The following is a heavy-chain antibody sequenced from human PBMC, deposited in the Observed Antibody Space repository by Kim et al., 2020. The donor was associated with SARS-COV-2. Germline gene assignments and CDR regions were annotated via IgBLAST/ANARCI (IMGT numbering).Heavy chain of an antibody. CDR2: ISYDGSNK. CDR3: ARSQPNNYYGMDV. Sequence: GGSLRLSCAASGFTFSSYAMHWVRQAPGKGLEWVAVISYDGSNKYYADSVKGRFTISRDNSKNTLYLQMNSLRAEDTAVYYCARSQPNNYYGMDVWGQGTTVTVSS. J-gene: IGHJ6*02. CDR1: GFTFSSYA. V-gene: IGHV3-30-3*01.